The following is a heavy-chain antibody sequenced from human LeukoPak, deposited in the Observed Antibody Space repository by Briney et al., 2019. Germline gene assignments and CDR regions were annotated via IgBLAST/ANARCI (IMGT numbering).Heavy chain of an antibody. D-gene: IGHD6-19*01. CDR2: NNPSGGTT. CDR3: ARDPRGVIGSAWGNCFDP. CDR1: GGTFSSYA. V-gene: IGHV1-46*01. Sequence: ASVKVSCEASGGTFSSYAISWVRQAPGQGLEWMGINNPSGGTTAYAQKFQGRVTMTRDTSTSTVFMELSSLRSEDTAMYYCARDPRGVIGSAWGNCFDPWGQGTLVTVSS. J-gene: IGHJ5*02.